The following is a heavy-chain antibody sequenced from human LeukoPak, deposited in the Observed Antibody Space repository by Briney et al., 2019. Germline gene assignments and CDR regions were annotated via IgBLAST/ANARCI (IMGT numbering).Heavy chain of an antibody. CDR2: IYSGGST. Sequence: GGSLRLSCAASGFTVSSNYMSWVRQAPGKGLEWVSVIYSGGSTYYADSVKGRFTISRDNSKNTLYLQMNSLRAKDTAVYYCARDQYYYGSGSYDYWGQGTLVTVSS. D-gene: IGHD3-10*01. J-gene: IGHJ4*02. CDR3: ARDQYYYGSGSYDY. V-gene: IGHV3-66*01. CDR1: GFTVSSNY.